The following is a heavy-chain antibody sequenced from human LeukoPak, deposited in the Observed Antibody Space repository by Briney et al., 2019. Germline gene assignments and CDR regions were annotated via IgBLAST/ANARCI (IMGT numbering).Heavy chain of an antibody. D-gene: IGHD2-2*01. V-gene: IGHV4-34*01. CDR3: ARGLPPLYCSSTSCYDPFDY. J-gene: IGHJ4*02. CDR1: GGSFSXYY. CDR2: INHSGST. Sequence: CAVYGGSFSXYYWSWIRQPPGKGLEWVGEINHSGSTNYNPSLKRRVNISVETSKNQFSLKLSSVTAADTAVYYCARGLPPLYCSSTSCYDPFDYWGQGTLVTVSS.